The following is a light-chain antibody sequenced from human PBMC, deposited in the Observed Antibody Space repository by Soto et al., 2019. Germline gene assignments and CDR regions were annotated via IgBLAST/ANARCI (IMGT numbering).Light chain of an antibody. V-gene: IGKV3-20*01. J-gene: IGKJ2*01. Sequence: EIVLTQSPGTLSLSPGERATLFCRASQSVSSNFLAWYRQKPGQAPRLLIYNASRRAAGIPDRFSGSGSGTDFTLTISRLEPEDFAVYYCQQYSTSSPRYTFGQGTKLEIK. CDR2: NAS. CDR3: QQYSTSSPRYT. CDR1: QSVSSNF.